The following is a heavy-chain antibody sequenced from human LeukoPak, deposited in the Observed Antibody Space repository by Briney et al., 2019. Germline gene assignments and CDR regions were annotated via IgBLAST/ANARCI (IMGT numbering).Heavy chain of an antibody. CDR3: ARWGGYCTGGSCYPLYYFDS. V-gene: IGHV5-51*01. CDR1: GYSFTTYW. Sequence: GESLKISCEASGYSFTTYWIGWVGQMPGKGLEWMGIIYPGDSDTRYSPSFQGQVTISADKSINTAYLQWNSLKASDTAMYYCARWGGYCTGGSCYPLYYFDSWGQGTLVTVSS. J-gene: IGHJ4*02. CDR2: IYPGDSDT. D-gene: IGHD2-15*01.